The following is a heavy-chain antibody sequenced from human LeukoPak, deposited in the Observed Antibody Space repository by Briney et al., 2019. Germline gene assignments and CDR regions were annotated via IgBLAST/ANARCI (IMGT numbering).Heavy chain of an antibody. CDR3: ATTNYNWNLWRALRY. V-gene: IGHV4-34*01. CDR2: INLSGST. Sequence: KPSETLSLTCAVYGGSFSGYYWSWIRQPPGKGLEWIGEINLSGSTNYNPSLKSRVTISVDTSKNQFSLKLSSVTAADTAVYYCATTNYNWNLWRALRYWGQGTLVTVSS. J-gene: IGHJ4*02. CDR1: GGSFSGYY. D-gene: IGHD1-20*01.